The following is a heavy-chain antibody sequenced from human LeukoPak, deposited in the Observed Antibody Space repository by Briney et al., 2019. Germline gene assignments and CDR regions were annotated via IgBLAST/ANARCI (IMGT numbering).Heavy chain of an antibody. V-gene: IGHV3-30*18. CDR2: ISYDGSNK. D-gene: IGHD3-10*01. Sequence: GRSLRLSCAASGFTFGSYGMHWVRQAPGKGLEWVAVISYDGSNKYYADSVKGRFTISGDNSKNTLYLQMNSLRAEDTAVYYCAKAGLFNIRGVIDYWGQGTLVTVSS. J-gene: IGHJ4*02. CDR1: GFTFGSYG. CDR3: AKAGLFNIRGVIDY.